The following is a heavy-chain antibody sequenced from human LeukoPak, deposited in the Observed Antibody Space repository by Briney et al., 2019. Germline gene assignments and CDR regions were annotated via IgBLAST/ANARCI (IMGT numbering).Heavy chain of an antibody. CDR3: ARGAGEKSRGDY. CDR2: ISSSSSYI. J-gene: IGHJ4*02. CDR1: GFTFSSYS. D-gene: IGHD7-27*01. Sequence: PGGSLRLSCAASGFTFSSYSMNWVRQAPGKGLEWVSSISSSSSYIYYTDSVKGRFTISRDNAKNSLYLQMNSLRAEDTAVYYCARGAGEKSRGDYWGQGTLVTVSS. V-gene: IGHV3-21*01.